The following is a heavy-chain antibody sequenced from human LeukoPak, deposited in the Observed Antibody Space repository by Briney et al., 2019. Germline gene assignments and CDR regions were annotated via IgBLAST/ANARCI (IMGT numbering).Heavy chain of an antibody. CDR3: TRDRDYPQDQFDY. CDR2: IEATGVAT. Sequence: GGSLNLSWAASGIPFISNYMSWVRQVPGKGLEWGSAIEATGVATWYPDSVRGRFTMSRDKSKNTVYLQMNNLRVEDTALYYCTRDRDYPQDQFDYWGQGTLVTVSS. CDR1: GIPFISNY. J-gene: IGHJ4*02. V-gene: IGHV3-23*01. D-gene: IGHD4-17*01.